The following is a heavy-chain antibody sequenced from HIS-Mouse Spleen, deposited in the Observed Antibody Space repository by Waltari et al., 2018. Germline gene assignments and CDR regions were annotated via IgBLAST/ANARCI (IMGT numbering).Heavy chain of an antibody. D-gene: IGHD6-13*01. J-gene: IGHJ2*01. CDR1: GGSISSSSYD. CDR3: AREIPYSSSWYDWYFDL. V-gene: IGHV4-39*07. CDR2: IYYSGST. Sequence: QLQLQESGPGLVKPSETLSLTCTVSGGSISSSSYDWGWYCPPPGKGLEWIGSIYYSGSTYYNPSLKSRVTISVDTSKNQFSLKLSSVTAADTAVYYCAREIPYSSSWYDWYFDLWGRGTLVTVSS.